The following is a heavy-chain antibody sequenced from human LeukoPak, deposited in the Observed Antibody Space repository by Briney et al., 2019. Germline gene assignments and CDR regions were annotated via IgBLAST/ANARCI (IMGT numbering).Heavy chain of an antibody. CDR1: GFTFSSYS. CDR3: AREQLYSNYYFDF. Sequence: GGSLRLSCAASGFTFSSYSMNWVRQAPGKGLEWVSSISGRSIYIHYADSAKGRFTISRGNAKNSVYLQLNSLRVEDTAVYYCAREQLYSNYYFDFWGQGALVTVSS. J-gene: IGHJ4*02. CDR2: ISGRSIYI. D-gene: IGHD4-11*01. V-gene: IGHV3-21*06.